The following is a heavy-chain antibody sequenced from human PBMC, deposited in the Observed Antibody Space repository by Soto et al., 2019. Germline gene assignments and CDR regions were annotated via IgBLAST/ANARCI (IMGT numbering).Heavy chain of an antibody. CDR3: ARGAYCSGGSCLSIDAFDI. Sequence: GGSLRLSCAASGFTVSSNYMSWVRQAPGKGLEWVSVIYSGGSTYYADSVKGRFTISRDNSKNTLYLQMNSLRAEDTAVYYCARGAYCSGGSCLSIDAFDIWGQGTMVTVSS. CDR2: IYSGGST. J-gene: IGHJ3*02. CDR1: GFTVSSNY. V-gene: IGHV3-66*01. D-gene: IGHD2-15*01.